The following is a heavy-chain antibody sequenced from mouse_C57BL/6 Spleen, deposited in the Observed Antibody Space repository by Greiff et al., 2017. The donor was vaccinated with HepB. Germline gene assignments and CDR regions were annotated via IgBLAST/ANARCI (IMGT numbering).Heavy chain of an antibody. D-gene: IGHD2-1*01. Sequence: EVQLQESGGGLVQPKGSLKLSCAASGFSFNTYAMNWVRQAPGKGLEWVARIRSKSNNYATYYADSVKDRFTISRDDSESMLYLQMNNLKTEDTAMYYCVRHPIYPSMDYWGQGTSVTVSS. CDR3: VRHPIYPSMDY. CDR2: IRSKSNNYAT. V-gene: IGHV10-1*01. CDR1: GFSFNTYA. J-gene: IGHJ4*01.